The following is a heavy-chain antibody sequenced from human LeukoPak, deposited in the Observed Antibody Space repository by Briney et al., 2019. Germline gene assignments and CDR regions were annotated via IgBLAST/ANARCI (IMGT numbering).Heavy chain of an antibody. V-gene: IGHV4-59*01. D-gene: IGHD3-10*01. Sequence: SETLSLTCAVSGGSISPYYWSWLRQPPGKGLEWIGYISYSGSTKNNPSLKSRVTISVDTSKNQFSLKLTSVTAADTAVYYCAKEGAESFPDAFDIWGQGTMITVSS. CDR1: GGSISPYY. CDR3: AKEGAESFPDAFDI. J-gene: IGHJ3*02. CDR2: ISYSGST.